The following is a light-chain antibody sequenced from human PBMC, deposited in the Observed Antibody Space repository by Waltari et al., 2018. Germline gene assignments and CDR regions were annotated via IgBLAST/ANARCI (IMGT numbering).Light chain of an antibody. CDR2: DVT. J-gene: IGLJ2*01. Sequence: QSALTQPASVSGPPGQSITIPCTGTSSYVGAYNFASWYQQHPGQAPKLMIYDVTSRPSGVSNRFSGSKSGNTASLTISGLQAEDEADYYCSSYTSSSTPLVFGGGTKLTVL. CDR3: SSYTSSSTPLV. V-gene: IGLV2-14*03. CDR1: SSYVGAYNF.